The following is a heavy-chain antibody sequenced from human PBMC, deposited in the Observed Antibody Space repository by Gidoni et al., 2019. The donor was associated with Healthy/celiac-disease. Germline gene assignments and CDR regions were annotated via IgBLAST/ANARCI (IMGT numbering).Heavy chain of an antibody. CDR1: GFTFSSYA. D-gene: IGHD1-26*01. CDR3: AREEGGLPDY. CDR2: ISYDGSNK. V-gene: IGHV3-30-3*01. Sequence: QVQLVASGGGVVQPGRSLRLSCAASGFTFSSYAMHWVRQAPGKGLEWVAVISYDGSNKYYADSVKGRFTISRDNSKNTLYLQMNSLRAEDTAVYYCAREEGGLPDYWGQGTLVTVSS. J-gene: IGHJ4*02.